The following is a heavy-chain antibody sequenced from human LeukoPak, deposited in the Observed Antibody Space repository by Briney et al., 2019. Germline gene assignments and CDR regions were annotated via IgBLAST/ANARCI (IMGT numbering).Heavy chain of an antibody. CDR1: GYTFTSYG. Sequence: ASVKVSCKASGYTFTSYGISWVRQAPGQGLEWMGWISAYSGNTNYAQKLQGRVTMTTDTSTSTAYMELRSLRSDDTAVYYCARSYGSGSPPWFDPWGQGTLVTVSS. J-gene: IGHJ5*02. CDR3: ARSYGSGSPPWFDP. D-gene: IGHD3-10*01. CDR2: ISAYSGNT. V-gene: IGHV1-18*04.